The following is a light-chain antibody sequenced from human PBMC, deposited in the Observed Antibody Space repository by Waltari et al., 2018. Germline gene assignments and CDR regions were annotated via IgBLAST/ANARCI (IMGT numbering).Light chain of an antibody. CDR3: QQSYSTPYT. CDR2: AAS. J-gene: IGKJ2*01. Sequence: DIQMTQSPSSLSASVGDRVTITCRASQSISSYLNWYLQKPGNAPKLLIYAASSLQSGVPSRCSGSGYGTDVTLTISSLQPEEFATYDCQQSYSTPYTFGQGTKLEIK. V-gene: IGKV1-39*01. CDR1: QSISSY.